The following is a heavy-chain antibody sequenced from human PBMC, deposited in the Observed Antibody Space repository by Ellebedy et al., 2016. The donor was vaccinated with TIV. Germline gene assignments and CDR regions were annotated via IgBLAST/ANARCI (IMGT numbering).Heavy chain of an antibody. CDR3: VRHRGYNFDV. V-gene: IGHV3-74*01. CDR1: GFAFSTYW. Sequence: PGGSLRLSCAASGFAFSTYWMLWVRQAPGEGLEFVSVIYSDGTTTAYADSVKGRFTISRDNTKNTLYLQMNSLRAEYTALYYCVRHRGYNFDVWGKGTMVTVAS. CDR2: IYSDGTTT. J-gene: IGHJ3*01. D-gene: IGHD5-12*01.